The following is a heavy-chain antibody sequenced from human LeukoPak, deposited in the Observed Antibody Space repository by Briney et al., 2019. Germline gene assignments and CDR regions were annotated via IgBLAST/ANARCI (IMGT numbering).Heavy chain of an antibody. CDR2: INPNSGGT. CDR1: GYTFTGYY. CDR3: ARADIRVGGPYYGMDV. D-gene: IGHD2-15*01. V-gene: IGHV1-2*04. J-gene: IGHJ6*04. Sequence: GASVKVSCKASGYTFTGYYMHWVRQAPGQGLEWMGWINPNSGGTNYAQKFQGWVTMTRDTSICTAYMELSRLRSDDTAVYYCARADIRVGGPYYGMDVWGKGTTVTVSS.